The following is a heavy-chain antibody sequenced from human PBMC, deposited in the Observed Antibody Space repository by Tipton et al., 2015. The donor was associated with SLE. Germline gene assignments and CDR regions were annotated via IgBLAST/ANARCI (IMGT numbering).Heavy chain of an antibody. CDR3: AVFGGVVY. CDR2: ISWNSGSI. CDR1: GFTFDDYA. V-gene: IGHV3-9*01. J-gene: IGHJ4*02. Sequence: SLRLSCAASGFTFDDYAMHWVRQAPGKGLEWVSGISWNSGSIGYADSVKGRFTISRDNAKNSLYLQMNSLRAEDTALYYCAVFGGVVYWGQGTLVTVSS. D-gene: IGHD3-16*01.